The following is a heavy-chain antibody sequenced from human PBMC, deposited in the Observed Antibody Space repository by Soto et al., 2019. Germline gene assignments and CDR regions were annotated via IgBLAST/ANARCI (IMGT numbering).Heavy chain of an antibody. V-gene: IGHV3-48*02. CDR2: ISSSSSTI. Sequence: EVQLMESGGGLVQPGGSLRLSCAASGFTFSSFSMHWVRQAPGKGLEWVSYISSSSSTIYYADSVRGRFTISRDNAKNSLYLQMNSLRDEDTAVFYCVRDATRCSGGTCLDHWGQGTLVTVSS. J-gene: IGHJ4*02. D-gene: IGHD2-15*01. CDR1: GFTFSSFS. CDR3: VRDATRCSGGTCLDH.